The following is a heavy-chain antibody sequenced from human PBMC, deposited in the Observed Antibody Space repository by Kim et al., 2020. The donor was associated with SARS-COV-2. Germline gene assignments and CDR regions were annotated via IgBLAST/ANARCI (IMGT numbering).Heavy chain of an antibody. CDR2: ISAYNGNT. Sequence: ASVKVSCKASGYTFTSYGISWVRQAPGQGLEWMGWISAYNGNTNYAQKLQGRVTMTTDTSTSTAYMELRSLRSDDTAVYYCARGADLVAVQWRVDAFDIWGQGTMVTVSS. CDR3: ARGADLVAVQWRVDAFDI. J-gene: IGHJ3*02. D-gene: IGHD6-19*01. V-gene: IGHV1-18*01. CDR1: GYTFTSYG.